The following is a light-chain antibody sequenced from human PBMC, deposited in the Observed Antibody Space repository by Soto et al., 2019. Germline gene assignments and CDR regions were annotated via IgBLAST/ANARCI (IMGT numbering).Light chain of an antibody. CDR1: HDIFTY. J-gene: IGKJ3*01. CDR3: LQFDRFPRV. V-gene: IGKV1-33*01. Sequence: DIQMTQSPSSLSASVGDRVTITCQASHDIFTYLNWFQQRPGKVPKLLIHGASKLETGVPARFSGSGSGTHFYLNITCLQPADVATYYCLQFDRFPRVFGPGTTVDL. CDR2: GAS.